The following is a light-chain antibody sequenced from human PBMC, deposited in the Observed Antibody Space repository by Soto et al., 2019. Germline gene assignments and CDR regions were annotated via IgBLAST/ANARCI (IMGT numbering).Light chain of an antibody. CDR1: QRITSRY. CDR3: QQYDLGFA. CDR2: DAS. J-gene: IGKJ3*01. Sequence: EIVLTQSPGTLSLSPGERATLSCRASQRITSRYLTWYQQKPGQAPRLLIYDASTRATGIPDRFSGSGSGTGFTLISSRLGPEDFAVYYCQQYDLGFAFGPGTKVEIK. V-gene: IGKV3-20*01.